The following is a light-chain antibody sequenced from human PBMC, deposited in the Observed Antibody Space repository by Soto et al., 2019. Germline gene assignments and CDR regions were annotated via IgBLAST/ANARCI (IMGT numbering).Light chain of an antibody. CDR2: DAS. V-gene: IGKV3-11*01. CDR3: QPRSNSFT. CDR1: QSVSSY. Sequence: EIVLPQSPATLSLSPGERATLSCRASQSVSSYLAWYQQKPGQAPRLLIYDASNRAAGIPARFSGSGSGTDFTLTISSLEPEDFAVYYCQPRSNSFTFGPGTKLDIK. J-gene: IGKJ3*01.